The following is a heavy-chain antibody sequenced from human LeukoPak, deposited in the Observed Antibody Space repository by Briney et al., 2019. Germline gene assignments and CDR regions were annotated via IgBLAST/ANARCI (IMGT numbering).Heavy chain of an antibody. CDR1: GGSISTYY. D-gene: IGHD1-1*01. CDR3: ARGYGSTTLPYYMDV. J-gene: IGHJ6*03. Sequence: SETLSLTCTVSGGSISTYYWSWIRQPAGKGLEWIGRIYTSGGTNYNPSVKSRVTMSVDTSKNQFSLKMTSVTAADTAVYYCARGYGSTTLPYYMDVWGKGTTVTVSS. V-gene: IGHV4-4*07. CDR2: IYTSGGT.